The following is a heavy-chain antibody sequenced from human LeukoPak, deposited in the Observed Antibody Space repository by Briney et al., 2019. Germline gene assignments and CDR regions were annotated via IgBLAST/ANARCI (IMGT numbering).Heavy chain of an antibody. CDR3: ARGTIAVAGTYLGYDYYGMDV. CDR1: GFTFDDYA. CDR2: ISWNSGSI. D-gene: IGHD6-19*01. V-gene: IGHV3-9*01. J-gene: IGHJ6*02. Sequence: GRSLGLSCAASGFTFDDYAMHWVRQAPGKGLEWVSGISWNSGSIGYADSVKGRFTISRDNAKNSLYLQMNSLRAEDTALYYCARGTIAVAGTYLGYDYYGMDVWGQGTTVTVSS.